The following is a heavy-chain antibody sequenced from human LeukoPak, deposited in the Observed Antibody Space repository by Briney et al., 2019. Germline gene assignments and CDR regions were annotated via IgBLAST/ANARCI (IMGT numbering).Heavy chain of an antibody. CDR2: IYYSGST. Sequence: SETLSLTCTVSGGSISSSSYYWGWIRQPPGKGLEWIGSIYYSGSTYYNPSLKSRVTISVDTSKNQFSLKLSSVTAADTAVYYCAREPLNYDILTGYYSYGFDYWGQGTLVIVSS. J-gene: IGHJ4*02. V-gene: IGHV4-39*07. CDR3: AREPLNYDILTGYYSYGFDY. CDR1: GGSISSSSYY. D-gene: IGHD3-9*01.